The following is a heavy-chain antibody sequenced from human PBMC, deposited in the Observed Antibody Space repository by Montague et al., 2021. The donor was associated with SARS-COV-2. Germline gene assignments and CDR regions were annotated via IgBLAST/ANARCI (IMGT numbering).Heavy chain of an antibody. CDR2: VYYTGST. CDR3: AGHDGSFASGSYPPFRYFDF. J-gene: IGHJ4*02. CDR1: GGSISTYY. D-gene: IGHD1-26*01. Sequence: SETLSLTCTVSGGSISTYYWSWIRQSPGKGLEWIAYVYYTGSTNYDPSLKSRATISVDMSKNQFSLKLKSVTAADTAVYYCAGHDGSFASGSYPPFRYFDFRGQGTLVTVSS. V-gene: IGHV4-59*08.